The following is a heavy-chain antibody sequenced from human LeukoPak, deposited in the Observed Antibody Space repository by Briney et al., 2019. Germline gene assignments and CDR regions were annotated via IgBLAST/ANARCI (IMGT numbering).Heavy chain of an antibody. CDR1: GFTFSTYS. CDR2: TEPGTGSM. V-gene: IGHV3-21*01. J-gene: IGHJ2*01. D-gene: IGHD3-10*01. CDR3: AKDYRDAYGYRYFDL. Sequence: GGSLRLSCAASGFTFSTYSMNWVRLAPGKGLEWVSSTEPGTGSMFYADPVQGRFTISRDNAHNSLYLQMNSLRVEDTAVYYCAKDYRDAYGYRYFDLWGRGTLVTVSS.